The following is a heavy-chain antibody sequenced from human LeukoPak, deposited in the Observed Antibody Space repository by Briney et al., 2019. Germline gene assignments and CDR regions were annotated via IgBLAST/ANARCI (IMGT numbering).Heavy chain of an antibody. CDR3: ARADIVVVPAALYWYFDL. V-gene: IGHV4-61*02. CDR1: GGSISSGSYY. D-gene: IGHD2-2*01. Sequence: SETPSLTCTVSGGSISSGSYYWSWIRQPAGKGLEWIGRIYTSGSTNYNPSLKSRVTISVDTSKNQFSLKLSSVTAADTAVYYCARADIVVVPAALYWYFDLWGRGTLVTVSS. J-gene: IGHJ2*01. CDR2: IYTSGST.